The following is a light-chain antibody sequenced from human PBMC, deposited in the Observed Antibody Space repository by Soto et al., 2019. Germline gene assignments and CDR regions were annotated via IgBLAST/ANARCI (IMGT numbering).Light chain of an antibody. CDR3: SSYTSSSTYV. CDR2: EVS. Sequence: ALTQPASVSGSPGQSITISCTGTSSDVGGHNYVSWYQQHPGRAPKLMIYEVSNRPSGVSNRFSGSKSGNTASLTMSGLQPEDEADYYCSSYTSSSTYVFGTGTKVTVL. V-gene: IGLV2-14*01. J-gene: IGLJ1*01. CDR1: SSDVGGHNY.